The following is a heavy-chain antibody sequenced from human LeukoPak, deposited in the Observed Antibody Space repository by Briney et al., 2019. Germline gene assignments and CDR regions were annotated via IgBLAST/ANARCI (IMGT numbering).Heavy chain of an antibody. V-gene: IGHV1-2*02. D-gene: IGHD2-2*01. CDR2: INPNSGGT. CDR1: GYTFTGYY. Sequence: ASVKVSCKASGYTFTGYYMHWVRQAPGQGLEWMRWINPNSGGTNYAQKFQGRVTMTRDTSISTAYMELSRLRSDDTAVYYCARDLGYQLRSFDIWGQGTMVTVSS. J-gene: IGHJ3*02. CDR3: ARDLGYQLRSFDI.